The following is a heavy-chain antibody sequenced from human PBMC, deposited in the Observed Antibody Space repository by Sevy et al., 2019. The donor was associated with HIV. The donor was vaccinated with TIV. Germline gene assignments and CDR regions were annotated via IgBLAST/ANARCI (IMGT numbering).Heavy chain of an antibody. V-gene: IGHV3-21*01. Sequence: GGSLRLSCAASGFTFSSYSMNWVRQAPGKGLEWVSSISSSSSYIYYADSVKGRFTISRDNAKNSLYLQMNSLRAEDTAVYYCARDRGIAVATDAFDIWGQGTMVTDSS. D-gene: IGHD6-19*01. CDR3: ARDRGIAVATDAFDI. CDR2: ISSSSSYI. CDR1: GFTFSSYS. J-gene: IGHJ3*02.